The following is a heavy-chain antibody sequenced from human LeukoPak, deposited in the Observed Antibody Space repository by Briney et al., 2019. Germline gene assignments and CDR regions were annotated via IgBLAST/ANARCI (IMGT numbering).Heavy chain of an antibody. CDR2: IYYSGST. D-gene: IGHD4-11*01. J-gene: IGHJ6*03. V-gene: IGHV4-59*12. CDR1: GGSISSYY. CDR3: ARVSSNYHYYYYYMDV. Sequence: SETLSLTCTVSGGSISSYYWSWIRQPPGKGLEWIGYIYYSGSTNYNPSLKSRVTISVDTSKNQFSLKLSSVTAADTAVYYCARVSSNYHYYYYYMDVWGKGTTVTVSS.